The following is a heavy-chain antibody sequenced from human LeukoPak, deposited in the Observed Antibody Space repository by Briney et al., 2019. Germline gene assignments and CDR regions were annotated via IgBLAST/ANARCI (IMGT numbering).Heavy chain of an antibody. D-gene: IGHD1-26*01. CDR2: IYYSGST. CDR3: ARGNGILDY. J-gene: IGHJ4*02. V-gene: IGHV4-59*01. CDR1: GGSISSYY. Sequence: SETLSLTCTVSGGSISSYYWSWLRQPPGKGLEWIGYIYYSGSTNYNPSLKSRVTISVDTSKNQFSLKLSSVTAADTAVYYCARGNGILDYWGQGTLVTVSS.